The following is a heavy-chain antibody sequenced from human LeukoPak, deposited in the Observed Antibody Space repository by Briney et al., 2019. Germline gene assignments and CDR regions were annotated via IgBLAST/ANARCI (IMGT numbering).Heavy chain of an antibody. J-gene: IGHJ6*03. CDR3: AREGAYSYVSRYYMDV. Sequence: GGFLRLSCAASGFTFSSYWMSWVRQAPGKGLEWVANIKQDGSEKYYVDSVKGRFTISRDNAKNSLYLQMNSLRAEDTAVYYCAREGAYSYVSRYYMDVWGKGTTVTVSS. CDR2: IKQDGSEK. D-gene: IGHD5-18*01. CDR1: GFTFSSYW. V-gene: IGHV3-7*01.